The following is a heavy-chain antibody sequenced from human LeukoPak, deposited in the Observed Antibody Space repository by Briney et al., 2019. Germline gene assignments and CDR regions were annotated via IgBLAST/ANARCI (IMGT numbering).Heavy chain of an antibody. CDR2: IWYDGSTK. Sequence: GRSLRLSCAASGFTLSDYAMHWVRQAPGKGLEWVAAIWYDGSTKYYADSVRGRFTVSRDTSESTLFLDMNSLRAEDTAVYYCARRGSDGSCFDYWGQGTLVTVSS. CDR1: GFTLSDYA. CDR3: ARRGSDGSCFDY. V-gene: IGHV3-33*01. J-gene: IGHJ4*02. D-gene: IGHD1-26*01.